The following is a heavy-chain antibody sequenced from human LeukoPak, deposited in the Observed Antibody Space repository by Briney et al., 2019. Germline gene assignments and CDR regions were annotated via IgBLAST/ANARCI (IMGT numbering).Heavy chain of an antibody. CDR3: APFTD. CDR2: IRYDGSNK. Sequence: GGSLRLSCVASGFSFSNYGMHWVRQAPGKGLEWVAFIRYDGSNKYYAGSVKGRFTISRDNSKNTLYLQMNSLRAEDTAVYYCAPFTDWGQGTLVTVSS. V-gene: IGHV3-30*02. J-gene: IGHJ4*02. D-gene: IGHD3-3*02. CDR1: GFSFSNYG.